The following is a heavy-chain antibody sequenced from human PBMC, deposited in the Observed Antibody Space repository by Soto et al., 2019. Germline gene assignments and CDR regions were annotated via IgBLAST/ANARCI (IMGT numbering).Heavy chain of an antibody. CDR2: FSGSGDNT. Sequence: PGGSLRLSCAASGFTFSSYAMSWVRQAPGKGLEWVSSFSGSGDNTDYADSVKGRFTISRDNSKNTLYMQMNSLKTEDTAVYYCTTGKGGDYYYYYGMDVWGQATTVTVSS. D-gene: IGHD3-16*01. CDR1: GFTFSSYA. V-gene: IGHV3-23*01. CDR3: TTGKGGDYYYYYGMDV. J-gene: IGHJ6*02.